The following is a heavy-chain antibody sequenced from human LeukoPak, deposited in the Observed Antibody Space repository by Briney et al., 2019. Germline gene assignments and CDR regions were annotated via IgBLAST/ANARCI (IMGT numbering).Heavy chain of an antibody. D-gene: IGHD6-13*01. CDR3: ARTREYSSSWYFPPFDP. V-gene: IGHV1-2*02. J-gene: IGHJ5*02. Sequence: ASVKVSCKASGYTFTGYYLHWVRQAPGQGLESMGWINPDSGDTNFAQKFQGRVSMTRDPSISTAYMELSGLTSNDTAVYYCARTREYSSSWYFPPFDPWGQGTLVTVSS. CDR1: GYTFTGYY. CDR2: INPDSGDT.